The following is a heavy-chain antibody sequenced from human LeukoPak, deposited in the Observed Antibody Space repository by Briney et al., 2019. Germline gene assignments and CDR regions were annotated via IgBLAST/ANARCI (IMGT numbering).Heavy chain of an antibody. Sequence: SETLSLTCTVSGGSINNYYWSWIRQPPGKGLEWIGYIYYSGITNSNPSLESRVTLSVDTSKNRLSLKLRSVTAADTAVYYCARALRGTDFDYWGQGTLVTVSS. J-gene: IGHJ4*02. CDR1: GGSINNYY. CDR3: ARALRGTDFDY. CDR2: IYYSGIT. V-gene: IGHV4-59*01. D-gene: IGHD2-15*01.